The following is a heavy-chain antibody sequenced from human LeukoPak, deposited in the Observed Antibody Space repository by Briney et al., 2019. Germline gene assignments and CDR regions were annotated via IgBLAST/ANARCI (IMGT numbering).Heavy chain of an antibody. CDR2: IYYSGST. V-gene: IGHV4-59*01. J-gene: IGHJ3*02. Sequence: SETLSLTCTVSGNSISSYYWNWIRQPPGKGLEWIGDIYYSGSTNYNPSLKSRVTISIDTSKNQFSLKLSSVTAADTAVYYCARIFTWIQLWHGNLDAFDIWGQGTMVTVSS. CDR1: GNSISSYY. CDR3: ARIFTWIQLWHGNLDAFDI. D-gene: IGHD5-18*01.